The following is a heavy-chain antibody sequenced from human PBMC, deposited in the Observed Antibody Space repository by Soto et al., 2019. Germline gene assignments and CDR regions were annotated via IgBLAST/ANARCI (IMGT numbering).Heavy chain of an antibody. CDR2: ISWNSGSI. Sequence: SSGGYYWSWIRQHPGKGLEWVSGISWNSGSIGYADSVKGRFTISRDNAKNSLYLQMNSLRAEDTALYYCAKDLRPLGRYCSGGSCPNAGVDYWGQGTLVTVSS. J-gene: IGHJ4*02. D-gene: IGHD2-15*01. CDR3: AKDLRPLGRYCSGGSCPNAGVDY. V-gene: IGHV3-9*01. CDR1: SSGGYY.